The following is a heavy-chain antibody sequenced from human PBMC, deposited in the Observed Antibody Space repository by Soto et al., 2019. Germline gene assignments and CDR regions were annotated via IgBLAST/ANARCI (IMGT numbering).Heavy chain of an antibody. CDR3: ARAGAPDIEQQLAPSYYYYMDV. CDR1: GGSISSYY. V-gene: IGHV4-59*01. J-gene: IGHJ6*03. CDR2: IYYSGST. D-gene: IGHD6-13*01. Sequence: PSETLSLTCTVSGGSISSYYWSWIRQPPGKGLEWIGYIYYSGSTNYNPPLKSRVTISVDTSKNQFSLKLSSVTAADTAVYYCARAGAPDIEQQLAPSYYYYMDVWGKGTTVTVSS.